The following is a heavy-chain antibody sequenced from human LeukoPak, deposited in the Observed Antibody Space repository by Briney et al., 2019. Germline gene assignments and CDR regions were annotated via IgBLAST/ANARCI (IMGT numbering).Heavy chain of an antibody. V-gene: IGHV4-59*01. Sequence: PSETLSLTCTVSGGSIRSYYWSCIRKPPGKGREWIEYVYYSRSTNYNPSLKSRVTISVDTPKIQFSLKLSSVTAADTAVNYCARESGTLRYGFDPWGQGTLVTVSS. CDR1: GGSIRSYY. CDR3: ARESGTLRYGFDP. J-gene: IGHJ5*02. CDR2: VYYSRST. D-gene: IGHD1-1*01.